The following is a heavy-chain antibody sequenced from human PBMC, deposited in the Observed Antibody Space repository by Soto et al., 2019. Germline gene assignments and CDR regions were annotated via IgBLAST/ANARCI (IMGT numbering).Heavy chain of an antibody. V-gene: IGHV3-30-3*01. CDR3: TRDPYCGGDFHHPGRRGIDN. CDR1: GFTFSSYA. J-gene: IGHJ4*02. Sequence: QVQLVESGGGVVQPGRSLRLSCAASGFTFSSYAMHWVRQAPGKGLVWVAVISYDGSNKYYADSVKGRFTISRDNSKNTPYLQKNSLRAEDTVLYYCTRDPYCGGDFHHPGRRGIDNWGQGTLVTVSS. CDR2: ISYDGSNK. D-gene: IGHD2-21*02.